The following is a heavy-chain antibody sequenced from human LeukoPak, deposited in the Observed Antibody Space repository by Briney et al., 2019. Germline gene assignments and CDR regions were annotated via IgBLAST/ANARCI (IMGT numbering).Heavy chain of an antibody. Sequence: GASVKVSCKASGGAFSSYTISWVRQAPGQGLGWMGRIIPILGIANYAQKFQGRVTITADKSTSTAYMELSGLRSEDTAVYYCARGREDSSDYWGQGTLVTVSS. D-gene: IGHD3-22*01. CDR2: IIPILGIA. V-gene: IGHV1-69*02. J-gene: IGHJ4*02. CDR3: ARGREDSSDY. CDR1: GGAFSSYT.